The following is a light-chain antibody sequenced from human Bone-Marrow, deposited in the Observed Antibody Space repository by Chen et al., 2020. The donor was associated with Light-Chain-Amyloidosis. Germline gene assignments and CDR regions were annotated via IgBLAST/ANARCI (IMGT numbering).Light chain of an antibody. CDR3: SSYTITNTLV. Sequence: QSALTQPAPVSGSPGQSITISCTGTSTDVGGDNHVSWYQQHPDKAPKLMIYEVTNRPSWVPDRFSGYKSDNTASLTISGLQTEDEADYFCSSYTITNTLVFGSGTRVTVL. CDR2: EVT. J-gene: IGLJ1*01. V-gene: IGLV2-14*01. CDR1: STDVGGDNH.